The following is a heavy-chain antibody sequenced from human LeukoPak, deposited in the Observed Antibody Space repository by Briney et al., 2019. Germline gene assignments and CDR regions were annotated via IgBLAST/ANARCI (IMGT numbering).Heavy chain of an antibody. Sequence: PGGSLRLSCAASGFTFSNAWMNWVRQAPGKGLEWVSSISSSSSYIYYADSVKGRFTISRDNAKNSLYLQMNSLRAEDTAVYYCARDPGILSYDYWGQGTLVTVSS. CDR2: ISSSSSYI. J-gene: IGHJ4*02. CDR1: GFTFSNAW. V-gene: IGHV3-21*01. CDR3: ARDPGILSYDY. D-gene: IGHD2-15*01.